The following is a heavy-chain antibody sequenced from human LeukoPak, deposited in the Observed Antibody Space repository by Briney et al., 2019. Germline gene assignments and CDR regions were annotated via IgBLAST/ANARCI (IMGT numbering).Heavy chain of an antibody. CDR3: ARDQDFWSGYVPLYYYYYMDV. CDR2: ISYDGSNK. V-gene: IGHV3-30-3*01. Sequence: GGSLRLSCAASGFTFSSYAMHWVRQAPGKGLEWVAVISYDGSNKYYADSVKGRFTISRDNSKNTLYLQMNSLRAEDTAVYYCARDQDFWSGYVPLYYYYYMDVWGKGTTVTVSS. CDR1: GFTFSSYA. D-gene: IGHD3-3*01. J-gene: IGHJ6*03.